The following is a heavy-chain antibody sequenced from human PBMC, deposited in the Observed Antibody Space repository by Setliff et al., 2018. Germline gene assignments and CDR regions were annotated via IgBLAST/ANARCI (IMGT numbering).Heavy chain of an antibody. D-gene: IGHD4-4*01. V-gene: IGHV3-7*01. CDR1: GFTFSSYA. CDR3: TPWGPYSGSSPYYFDY. J-gene: IGHJ4*02. Sequence: GGSLRLSCAASGFTFSSYAMSWVRQAPGKGLEWVAHINQDGGEKFYVDSVKGQFTISRDNAKNSLYLQMNSLRAEDTAVYFCTPWGPYSGSSPYYFDYWGQGALVTVSS. CDR2: INQDGGEK.